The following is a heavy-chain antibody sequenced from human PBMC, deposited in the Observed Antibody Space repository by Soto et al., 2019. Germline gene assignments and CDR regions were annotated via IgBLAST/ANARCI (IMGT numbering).Heavy chain of an antibody. V-gene: IGHV4-4*02. D-gene: IGHD1-26*01. J-gene: IGHJ4*02. CDR3: AKMVGATLVDY. CDR1: GASISSSSSGDW. CDR2: IHHSGNT. Sequence: QVQLQELGPGLVKPSGTLSLTCTVSGASISSSSSGDWWSWVRQPPGKGLECIGEIHHSGNTNYTPSLKSRVTMSLDKSKNQFSLRLSSVTAADTAVYYCAKMVGATLVDYWGQGTLVTVSS.